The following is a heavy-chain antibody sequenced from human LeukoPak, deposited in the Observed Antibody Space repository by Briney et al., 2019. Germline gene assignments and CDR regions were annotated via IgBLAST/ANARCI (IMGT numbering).Heavy chain of an antibody. CDR3: ARHYPPDYTFDC. CDR1: GASISSYY. CDR2: IDYSGRP. D-gene: IGHD4-11*01. V-gene: IGHV4-59*08. J-gene: IGHJ4*02. Sequence: SETLSLTCTVSGASISSYYWSWIRQPPGEGLERIGYIDYSGRPNYNPSLKSRVTISVDTSKNQFSLKLSSVTAADTAVYFCARHYPPDYTFDCWGRGTLVTVSS.